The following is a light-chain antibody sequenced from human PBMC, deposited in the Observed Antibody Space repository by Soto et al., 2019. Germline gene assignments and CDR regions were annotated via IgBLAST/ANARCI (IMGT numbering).Light chain of an antibody. CDR2: AAS. CDR3: QQYNNWPRT. J-gene: IGKJ5*01. CDR1: QSITYY. Sequence: DIQMTQSPSSLSASVGDRVAITCRASQSITYYLNWYQQIPGKAPKVLIYAASNLQSGVPSRFSGSGSGTEFTLTISSLQSEDFAVYYCQQYNNWPRTFGQGTRLEIK. V-gene: IGKV1-39*01.